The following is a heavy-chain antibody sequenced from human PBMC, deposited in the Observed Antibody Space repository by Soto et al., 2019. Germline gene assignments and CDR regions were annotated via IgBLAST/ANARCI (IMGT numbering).Heavy chain of an antibody. CDR1: GGTFYTYT. Sequence: ASVKVSCKASGGTFYTYTFSWVRQAPGQGLEWMGSITPIYPTTNYAEKFQGRLTVTADGSTNTAYMELNSLTSEDTAVYYCARIPRYSFPTSDDLDSWGQGTLVTVSS. CDR2: ITPIYPTT. D-gene: IGHD5-18*01. J-gene: IGHJ4*02. V-gene: IGHV1-69*13. CDR3: ARIPRYSFPTSDDLDS.